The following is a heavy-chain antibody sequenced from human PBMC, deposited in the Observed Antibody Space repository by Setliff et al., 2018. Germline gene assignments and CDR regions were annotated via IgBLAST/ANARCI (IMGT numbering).Heavy chain of an antibody. D-gene: IGHD3-22*01. CDR1: GFTFADYG. J-gene: IGHJ4*02. CDR3: AREAYNDENYLKGYFDY. CDR2: VEWNGGGT. Sequence: PGGSLRLSCAASGFTFADYGMNWVRQAPGKGLEWVSGVEWNGGGTGYADSVKGRFIISRDNAKNSLYLQMTSLRTDDTALYRCAREAYNDENYLKGYFDYWGQGTQVTVSS. V-gene: IGHV3-20*01.